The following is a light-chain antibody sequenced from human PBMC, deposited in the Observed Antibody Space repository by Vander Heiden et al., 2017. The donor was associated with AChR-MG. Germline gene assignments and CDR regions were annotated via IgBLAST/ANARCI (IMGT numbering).Light chain of an antibody. CDR3: QQYHRSLT. CDR1: HSLFYSYNKKNY. V-gene: IGKV4-1*01. J-gene: IGKJ3*01. Sequence: IVMTQFPASLAVSLGERATISCKSSHSLFYSYNKKNYVAWFQKKAGQPPKLLLSWASIREPGVPDRFSGSGSGTSFTLTIRSLQAEDVAIYYCQQYHRSLTFGPGTRVEI. CDR2: WAS.